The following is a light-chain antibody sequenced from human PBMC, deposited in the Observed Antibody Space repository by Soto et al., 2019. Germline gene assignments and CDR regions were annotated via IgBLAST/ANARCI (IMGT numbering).Light chain of an antibody. J-gene: IGKJ1*01. CDR1: QSISSY. V-gene: IGKV1-39*01. Sequence: DIQMTQSPSTLSASGGDRITLTCRASQSISSYLNWYQQKPGKAPKILIYAASSLPSRAPSRFSGSGSGTDFTLTISSLQPEDFATYYCQQSYSNPQTFGQGTKVDIK. CDR2: AAS. CDR3: QQSYSNPQT.